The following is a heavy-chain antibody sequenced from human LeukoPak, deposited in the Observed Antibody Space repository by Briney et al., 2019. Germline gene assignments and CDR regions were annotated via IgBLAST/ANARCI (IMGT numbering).Heavy chain of an antibody. D-gene: IGHD6-13*01. CDR2: ISSSSYYT. CDR1: ELPFNAYS. J-gene: IGHJ5*02. Sequence: GGSLRLSCEASELPFNAYSMNWVRQAPGKGLEWVSSISSSSYYTYYADSVKGRFTISRDNTKNSLYLQMNSLRVEDTAVYYCARDLAAGTGNWLDPWGQGALVTASS. V-gene: IGHV3-21*01. CDR3: ARDLAAGTGNWLDP.